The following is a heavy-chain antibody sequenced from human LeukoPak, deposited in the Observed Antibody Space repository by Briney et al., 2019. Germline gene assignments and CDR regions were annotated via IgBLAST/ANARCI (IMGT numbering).Heavy chain of an antibody. V-gene: IGHV3-21*01. Sequence: GGSLRLSCAASGFTFSSYSMNWVRQAPGKGLEWVSSISSSSSYIYYADPVKGRFTISRDNAKNSLYLQMNGLRAEDTAVYYCARDSSGWGDWGQGTLVTVSS. CDR2: ISSSSSYI. CDR1: GFTFSSYS. J-gene: IGHJ4*02. CDR3: ARDSSGWGD. D-gene: IGHD6-19*01.